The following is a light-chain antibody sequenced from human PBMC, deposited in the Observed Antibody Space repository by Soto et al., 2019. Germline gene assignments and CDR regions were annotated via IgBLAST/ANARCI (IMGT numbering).Light chain of an antibody. J-gene: IGKJ1*01. CDR2: SAS. V-gene: IGKV1-17*01. CDR3: LQYYNYPQT. CDR1: QDITNR. Sequence: DIQMTQSPSSLSASVGDRVSITCRASQDITNRLGWYRQRPGRDPERLIYSASSLQRGVLSRFSGSGSGTEFTLTINILQPEDFATYYCLQYYNYPQTLDQPTKLEI.